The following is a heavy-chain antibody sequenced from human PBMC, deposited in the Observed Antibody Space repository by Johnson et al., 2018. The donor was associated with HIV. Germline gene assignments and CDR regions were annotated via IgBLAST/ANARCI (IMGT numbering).Heavy chain of an antibody. V-gene: IGHV3-30*18. CDR3: AKLVGDYVSNAFDI. CDR2: ISYDGSNK. J-gene: IGHJ3*02. CDR1: AFTFSSYA. D-gene: IGHD4-17*01. Sequence: QVQLVESGGGVVQPGRSLRLSCAASAFTFSSYAMHWVRQAPGKGREWVAVISYDGSNKSYADSWKGILTISRDNSKNTLYLQMNSLRAEDTAVYYCAKLVGDYVSNAFDIWGQGTMVTVSS.